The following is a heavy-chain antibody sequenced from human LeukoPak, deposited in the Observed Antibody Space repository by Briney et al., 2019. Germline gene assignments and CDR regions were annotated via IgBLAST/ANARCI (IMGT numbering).Heavy chain of an antibody. CDR2: IHYTGST. V-gene: IGHV4-34*10. J-gene: IGHJ5*02. D-gene: IGHD3-3*01. CDR1: GGSFSGYY. Sequence: PSETLSLTCAVYGGSFSGYYWSWIRQPPGKGLECIASIHYTGSTYYDPSLKSRVTLSVDTSKNQFSLNLYSVTAADTAIYYCARHPIERSLGGVPDWFDPWGQGTLVTVSS. CDR3: ARHPIERSLGGVPDWFDP.